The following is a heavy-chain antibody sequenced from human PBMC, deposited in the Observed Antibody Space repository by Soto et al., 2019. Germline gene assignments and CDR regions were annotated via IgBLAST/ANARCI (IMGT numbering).Heavy chain of an antibody. V-gene: IGHV3-74*01. CDR1: GFTYSNYW. CDR3: ARVGCSGGSCYPYYFDY. CDR2: INSDGSST. Sequence: EVQLVESGGGLVQPGGSLRLSCAASGFTYSNYWMHWVRQAPGKGLVWVSRINSDGSSTTYADSVKGRFTISRDNAKYMLYLQMNSLRAEDTAVYYCARVGCSGGSCYPYYFDYWGQGTLVTVSS. D-gene: IGHD2-15*01. J-gene: IGHJ4*02.